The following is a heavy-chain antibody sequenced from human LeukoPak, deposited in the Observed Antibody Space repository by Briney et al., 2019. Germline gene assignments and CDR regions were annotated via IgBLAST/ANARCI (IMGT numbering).Heavy chain of an antibody. V-gene: IGHV3-23*01. D-gene: IGHD4-23*01. Sequence: PGESLRLSWAASGFTFSSYAMSWVRQAPGKGLEWVSAISGSGGTTYHADSVKGRFTISRDNSKNTLYLQMNSLRAEDTAVYYCAKLGGNTGEHYYFDYWGQGTLVTVSS. CDR2: ISGSGGTT. J-gene: IGHJ4*02. CDR3: AKLGGNTGEHYYFDY. CDR1: GFTFSSYA.